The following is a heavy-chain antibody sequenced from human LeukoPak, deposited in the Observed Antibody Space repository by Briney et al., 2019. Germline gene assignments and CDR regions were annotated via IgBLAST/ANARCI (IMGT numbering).Heavy chain of an antibody. V-gene: IGHV3-30*03. D-gene: IGHD2-2*01. CDR2: ISYDGSNK. Sequence: PGGSLRLSCAASGFTVSSNYMSWVRQAPGKGLEWVAVISYDGSNKYYADSVKGRFTISRDNSKNTLYLQMNSLRAEDTAVYYCAGDIVVVPAAIPDIWGQGTMVTVSS. J-gene: IGHJ3*02. CDR1: GFTVSSNY. CDR3: AGDIVVVPAAIPDI.